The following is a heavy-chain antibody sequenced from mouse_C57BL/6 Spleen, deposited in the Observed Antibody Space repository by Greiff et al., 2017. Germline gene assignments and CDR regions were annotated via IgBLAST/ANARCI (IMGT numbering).Heavy chain of an antibody. CDR2: IDPENGDT. V-gene: IGHV14-4*01. CDR1: GFNIKDDY. D-gene: IGHD4-1*01. Sequence: EVQLQQSGAELVRPGASVKLSCTASGFNIKDDYMHWVKQRPEQGLEWIGWIDPENGDTEYASKFQGKATITADTSSNTAYLQLSSLTSEDTAVYYCTAGGTWEDYAMDYWGQGTSVTVSS. CDR3: TAGGTWEDYAMDY. J-gene: IGHJ4*01.